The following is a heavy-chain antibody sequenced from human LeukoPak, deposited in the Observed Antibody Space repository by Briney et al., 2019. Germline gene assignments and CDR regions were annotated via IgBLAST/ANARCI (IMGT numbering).Heavy chain of an antibody. D-gene: IGHD4-17*01. CDR2: IYSGGNT. CDR1: GFTVSINS. V-gene: IGHV3-66*04. J-gene: IGHJ4*02. Sequence: GGSLRLSCTVSGFTVSINSMSWVRQAPGKGLECVSFIYSGGNTHYSASVKGGFTISRDNSKNTLYLQMNSLRAEDTAVYYCARRAGEYSHPYDYWGQGTLVTVSS. CDR3: ARRAGEYSHPYDY.